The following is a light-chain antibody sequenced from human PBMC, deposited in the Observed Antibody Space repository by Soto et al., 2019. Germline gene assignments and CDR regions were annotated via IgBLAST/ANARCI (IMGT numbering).Light chain of an antibody. J-gene: IGKJ1*01. CDR3: QQYYTFST. V-gene: IGKV1-5*01. CDR2: GAS. CDR1: QSIISW. Sequence: DIQMTQSPSTLSASVGDRVTITCRASQSIISWLAWYQQKPGKAPNLLISGASNLESGVPSRFSGSGSGTEFTFTISSLQPDDISSYYCQQYYTFSTFGQGTKVDIK.